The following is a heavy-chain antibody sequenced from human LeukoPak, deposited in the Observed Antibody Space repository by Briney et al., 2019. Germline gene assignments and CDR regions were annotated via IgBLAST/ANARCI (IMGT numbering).Heavy chain of an antibody. D-gene: IGHD6-13*01. CDR2: FDPEDGET. Sequence: ASVNVSCKVSGYTLTELSMHWVRQAPGKGLEWMGGFDPEDGETIYAQKFQGRVTMTEDTSTDTAYMELSSLRSEDTAVYYCATALGSWYYFDYWGQGPLVTVSS. J-gene: IGHJ4*02. CDR1: GYTLTELS. CDR3: ATALGSWYYFDY. V-gene: IGHV1-24*01.